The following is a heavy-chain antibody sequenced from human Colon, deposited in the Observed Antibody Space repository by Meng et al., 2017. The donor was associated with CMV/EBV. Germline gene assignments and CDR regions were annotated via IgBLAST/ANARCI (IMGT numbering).Heavy chain of an antibody. CDR1: GGSISSTSYY. CDR3: ARDNPILAPG. D-gene: IGHD2-15*01. J-gene: IGHJ4*02. Sequence: SETLSLTCNVSGGSISSTSYYWAWIRQSPGKGLEWIGSVYYSGNTYYNPSLESRVTISIDLSKNQFSLKLKNLTAADTAVYYCARDNPILAPGWGQGTLVTVSS. CDR2: VYYSGNT. V-gene: IGHV4-39*07.